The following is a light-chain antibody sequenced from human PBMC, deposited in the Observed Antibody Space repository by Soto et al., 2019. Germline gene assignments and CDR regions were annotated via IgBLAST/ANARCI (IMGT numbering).Light chain of an antibody. J-gene: IGKJ5*01. V-gene: IGKV3-15*01. CDR2: GAS. CDR3: QQYNNWSSIT. CDR1: QSISSN. Sequence: EIVMTQSPATLSVSPGERATLSCRGSQSISSNLGWYQQRPGQAPRLLIYGASTRATGIPARFSGSGSGTEFTLTISSLQSEDSAVYYCQQYNNWSSITFGPGTRLEIK.